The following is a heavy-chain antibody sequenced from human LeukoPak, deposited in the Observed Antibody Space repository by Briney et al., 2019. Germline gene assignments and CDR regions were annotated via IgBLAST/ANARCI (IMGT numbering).Heavy chain of an antibody. V-gene: IGHV4-59*08. J-gene: IGHJ4*02. CDR3: AGRYSNGWPYLDF. Sequence: PSETLSLTCTVSGGSISRYYWSWIRQPPGGGLEWIGNIYYSGSTSYNPSLKSRVTISVDMSKNQFSLNLTSVTATDTAVYYCAGRYSNGWPYLDFWGLGTLVTVSS. CDR2: IYYSGST. CDR1: GGSISRYY. D-gene: IGHD6-19*01.